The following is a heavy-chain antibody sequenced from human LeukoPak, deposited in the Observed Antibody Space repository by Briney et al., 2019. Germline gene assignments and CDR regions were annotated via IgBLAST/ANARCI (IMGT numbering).Heavy chain of an antibody. J-gene: IGHJ5*02. CDR2: ISAYNGNT. V-gene: IGHV1-18*01. CDR1: GYTFTSYG. Sequence: ASVKVSCKASGYTFTSYGISWVRQAPGQGLEWMGWISAYNGNTNYAQKLKGRVTMTIDTSTSTAYMELRSLRSDDTAVYYCATSQRTSTEDWFDPWGQGTLVTVSS. D-gene: IGHD4-17*01. CDR3: ATSQRTSTEDWFDP.